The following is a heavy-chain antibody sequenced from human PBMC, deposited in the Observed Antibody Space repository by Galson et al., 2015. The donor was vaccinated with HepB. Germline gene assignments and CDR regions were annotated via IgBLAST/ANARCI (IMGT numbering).Heavy chain of an antibody. D-gene: IGHD3-3*01. CDR3: ARDSRATFGEPNWFDP. J-gene: IGHJ5*02. CDR2: ISATGTTI. CDR1: GFTFSSYN. Sequence: SLRLSCAASGFTFSSYNMNWVHQAPGKGLDWISYISATGTTIDYADSVKGRFIISRDNAKNSLYLQMNSLRVEDTAVYYCARDSRATFGEPNWFDPWGQGTLVIVSS. V-gene: IGHV3-48*03.